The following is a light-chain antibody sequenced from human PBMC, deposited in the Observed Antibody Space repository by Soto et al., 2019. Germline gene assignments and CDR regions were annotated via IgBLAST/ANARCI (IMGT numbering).Light chain of an antibody. Sequence: IQMTQSPYSVSASVGDRVTITCRASQGIDNWLAWYQQKPGQAPKLLIFLAARFQSGVPSRFSGRGSGTDFTLTISSLQPEDFATYYCQQGKSLPLTFGGGTKVE. CDR2: LAA. V-gene: IGKV1-12*01. CDR1: QGIDNW. CDR3: QQGKSLPLT. J-gene: IGKJ4*01.